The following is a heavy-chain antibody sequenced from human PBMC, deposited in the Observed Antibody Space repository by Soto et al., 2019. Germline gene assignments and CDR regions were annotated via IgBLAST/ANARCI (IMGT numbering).Heavy chain of an antibody. CDR2: ISYDGSNK. J-gene: IGHJ4*02. Sequence: QVQLVESGGGVVQPGRSLRLSCAASGFTFSSYGMHSVRQAPGKGLEWVADISYDGSNKYYVDSVKGRFTISRDNSKNTLYLRMNSLRAEDTAVYYCAKDHLIYCSGGSCYFGLFDYWGQGTLVTVSS. CDR3: AKDHLIYCSGGSCYFGLFDY. CDR1: GFTFSSYG. V-gene: IGHV3-30*18. D-gene: IGHD2-15*01.